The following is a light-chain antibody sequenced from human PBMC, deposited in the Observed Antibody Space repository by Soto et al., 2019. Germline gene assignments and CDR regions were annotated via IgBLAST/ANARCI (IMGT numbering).Light chain of an antibody. CDR3: MQALQTPLT. Sequence: DIVMTQSPLSLPVTPGEPASISCRSSQSLLHSNGYNYLVWYLQKPGQSPQLLIYLGSNRASGVPDRFSGSGSGTDFTLKISSVEAEDVGVYYCMQALQTPLTFGGGTKVEIK. CDR2: LGS. CDR1: QSLLHSNGYNY. J-gene: IGKJ4*01. V-gene: IGKV2-28*01.